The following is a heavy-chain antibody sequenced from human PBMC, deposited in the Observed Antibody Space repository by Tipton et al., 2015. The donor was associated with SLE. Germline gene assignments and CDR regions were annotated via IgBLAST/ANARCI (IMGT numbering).Heavy chain of an antibody. J-gene: IGHJ4*02. V-gene: IGHV4-4*02. Sequence: SLRLSCAASGFIFSSYAVHWVRQSPGKGLEWIGEIYHSGSTNYNPSLKSRVTISVDRSKNQFSLKLSSVTAADTAVYYCSEGYYFDYWGQGTLVTVSS. CDR2: IYHSGST. CDR3: SEGYYFDY. CDR1: GFIFSSYA.